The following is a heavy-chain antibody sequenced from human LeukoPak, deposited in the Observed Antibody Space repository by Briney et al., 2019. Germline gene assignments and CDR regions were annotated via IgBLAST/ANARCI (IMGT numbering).Heavy chain of an antibody. D-gene: IGHD3-22*01. CDR2: IIPILGIA. CDR1: RGTFSSYA. J-gene: IGHJ4*02. CDR3: ARDPLYDSSGPLGY. Sequence: AVKVSCKASRGTFSSYAISWVRQAPGQGLEWMGRIIPILGIANYAQKFQGRVTITADKSTSTAYMELSSLRSEDTAVYYCARDPLYDSSGPLGYWGQGTLVTVSS. V-gene: IGHV1-69*04.